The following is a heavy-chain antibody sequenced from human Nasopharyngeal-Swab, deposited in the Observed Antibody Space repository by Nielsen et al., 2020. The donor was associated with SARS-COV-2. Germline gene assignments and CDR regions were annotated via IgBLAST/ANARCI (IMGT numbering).Heavy chain of an antibody. V-gene: IGHV4-34*01. J-gene: IGHJ4*02. CDR3: ARGSLWGVEVRGELGY. CDR2: VNHSGST. Sequence: RQAPGKGLEWIGEVNHSGSTNYNPSLKRRVAISVDTSKNQFSLKLNSVTAADTAAYYCARGSLWGVEVRGELGYWGQGTLVTVSS. D-gene: IGHD3-10*01.